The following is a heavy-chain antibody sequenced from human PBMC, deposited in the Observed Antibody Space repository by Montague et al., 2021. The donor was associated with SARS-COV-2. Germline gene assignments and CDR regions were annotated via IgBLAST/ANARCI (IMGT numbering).Heavy chain of an antibody. CDR1: GFTFSSYG. CDR3: AREDVYGGNSGGMDV. CDR2: IWYDGSNK. J-gene: IGHJ6*02. D-gene: IGHD4-23*01. V-gene: IGHV3-33*01. Sequence: SLRLSCAAPGFTFSSYGMHWVRQAPGKGLEWVAVIWYDGSNKYYADSEKGRFTISRDNSKNTLYLQMNSLRAEDTAVYYCAREDVYGGNSGGMDVWGQGTTVTVSS.